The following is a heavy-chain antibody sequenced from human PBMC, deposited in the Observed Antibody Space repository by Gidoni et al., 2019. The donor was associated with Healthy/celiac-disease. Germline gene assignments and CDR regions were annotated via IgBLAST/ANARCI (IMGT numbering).Heavy chain of an antibody. CDR3: ARDLSDYYDSSGRTFDY. J-gene: IGHJ4*02. CDR1: GDSVSSNIAA. Sequence: QVQLQQSGPGLVKPSQTLSLTCAISGDSVSSNIAAWNWIRQSPSRGLEWLGRTYYRSKWYNDYAVSVKSRITINPDTSKNQFSLQLNSVTPEDTAVYYCARDLSDYYDSSGRTFDYWGQGTLVTVSS. CDR2: TYYRSKWYN. V-gene: IGHV6-1*01. D-gene: IGHD3-22*01.